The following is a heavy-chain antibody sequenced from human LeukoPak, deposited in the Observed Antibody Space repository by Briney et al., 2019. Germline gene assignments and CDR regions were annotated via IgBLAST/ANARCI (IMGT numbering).Heavy chain of an antibody. V-gene: IGHV1-2*02. CDR2: ISPNTGAT. J-gene: IGHJ5*02. D-gene: IGHD3-22*01. Sequence: ASVKVSCKPSGYTFTGYYLHWVRQAPGQALEWMGWISPNTGATIYAQNFQGRVTMTRDTSISTAYMELSRLRSDDTAVYYCARDPYYYDSSGYLNWFDPWGQGTLVTVSS. CDR1: GYTFTGYY. CDR3: ARDPYYYDSSGYLNWFDP.